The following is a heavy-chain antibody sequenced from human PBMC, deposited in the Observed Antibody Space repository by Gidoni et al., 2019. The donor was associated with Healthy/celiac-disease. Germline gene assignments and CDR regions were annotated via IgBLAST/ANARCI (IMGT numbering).Heavy chain of an antibody. V-gene: IGHV3-23*01. D-gene: IGHD2-15*01. CDR2: ISGSGGST. Sequence: EVQLLESGGGLVQPGGSLRLSCAASGFTFSSYAMSWVRQAPGKGLEWVSAISGSGGSTYYADSVKGRFTISRDNSKNTLYLQMNSLRAEDTAVYYCAKVGHCSGGSCDSALDYWGQGTLVTVSS. J-gene: IGHJ4*02. CDR1: GFTFSSYA. CDR3: AKVGHCSGGSCDSALDY.